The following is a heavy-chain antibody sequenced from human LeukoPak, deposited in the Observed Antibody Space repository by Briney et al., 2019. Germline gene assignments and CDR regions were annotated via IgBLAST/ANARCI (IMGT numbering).Heavy chain of an antibody. Sequence: GGSLRLSCAASGFTFSDHYMSWIRQAPGKGLEWVSYISSSSSNTNYADSVKGRFTISRDNAKNSLSLQMNSLRAEDTAVYYCARDVCPTHCTNGVWGSDAFDNWGQGTMVTVSS. V-gene: IGHV3-11*05. CDR3: ARDVCPTHCTNGVWGSDAFDN. CDR1: GFTFSDHY. D-gene: IGHD2-8*01. J-gene: IGHJ3*02. CDR2: ISSSSSNT.